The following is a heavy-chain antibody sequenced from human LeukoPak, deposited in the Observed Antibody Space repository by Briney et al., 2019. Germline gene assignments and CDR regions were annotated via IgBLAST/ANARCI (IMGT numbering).Heavy chain of an antibody. CDR2: INTDGTVT. CDR3: ATKQWLAPPPDS. J-gene: IGHJ4*02. D-gene: IGHD6-19*01. Sequence: PGGSLRLSCAASGFIFSKYWMLWVRHAPGKGLESVSRINTDGTVTTYADSVKGRFTVSRDNADNTMFLQMNSVRDEDTAVYYCATKQWLAPPPDSWGQGTPVTASS. V-gene: IGHV3-74*01. CDR1: GFIFSKYW.